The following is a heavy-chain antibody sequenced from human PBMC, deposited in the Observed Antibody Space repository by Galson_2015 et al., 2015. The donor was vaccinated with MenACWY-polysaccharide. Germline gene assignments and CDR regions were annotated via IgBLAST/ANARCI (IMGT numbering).Heavy chain of an antibody. CDR1: GFAVSTNS. D-gene: IGHD4-23*01. J-gene: IGHJ4*02. CDR3: ARGGHDYGGNSGIYYFDY. V-gene: IGHV3-53*01. Sequence: SLRLSCAASGFAVSTNSMAWVRQAPGKGLEWVSLIYSGAATYYPDSVTGRFTISRDNSKNTVYLQMNRLRAEDKAVYYCARGGHDYGGNSGIYYFDYWGRGTLVTVSS. CDR2: IYSGAAT.